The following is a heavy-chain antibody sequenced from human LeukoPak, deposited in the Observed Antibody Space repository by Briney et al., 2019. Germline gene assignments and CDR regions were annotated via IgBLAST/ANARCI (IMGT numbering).Heavy chain of an antibody. CDR1: GGSISSYY. CDR2: IYYSGRT. V-gene: IGHV4-59*01. Sequence: SETLSLTCTVSGGSISSYYSSWIRQPPGKRLERIGYIYYSGRTNYNPSLKSRVHISVDTSKNQFSLELSSVTAADTAVYYCARNPLYSRGMDFWGQGTTVTVSS. CDR3: ARNPLYSRGMDF. J-gene: IGHJ6*02. D-gene: IGHD2-21*01.